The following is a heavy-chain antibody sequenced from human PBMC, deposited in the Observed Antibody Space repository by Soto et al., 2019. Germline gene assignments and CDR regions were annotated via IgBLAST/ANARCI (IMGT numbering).Heavy chain of an antibody. D-gene: IGHD3-10*01. V-gene: IGHV4-4*02. J-gene: IGHJ4*02. CDR2: THHSGTT. CDR3: AREGSGTSFFDY. CDR1: GGSISSSNW. Sequence: QVQLQESGPGLVKPSGTLSLTCAVSGGSISSSNWWSWVRQPPGKGLEWIGETHHSGTTNYNPSLTSRVTISVDNSKNQFPLKLSSVTAADTALYYCAREGSGTSFFDYWGQGTLVTVSS.